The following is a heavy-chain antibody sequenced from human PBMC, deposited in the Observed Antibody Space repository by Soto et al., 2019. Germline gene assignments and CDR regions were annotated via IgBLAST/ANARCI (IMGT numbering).Heavy chain of an antibody. V-gene: IGHV1-3*01. Sequence: QVQLVQSGAEVKKPGASVKVSCKASGYTFTSYAMHWVRQAPGQRLEWMGWINAGNDNTKYSQKFQGRVTITRDTSASTAYMELSSLRSEDTAVYYCARGLGYCSSTSCEKGDYWGQGTLVTVSS. CDR1: GYTFTSYA. J-gene: IGHJ4*02. CDR2: INAGNDNT. D-gene: IGHD2-2*01. CDR3: ARGLGYCSSTSCEKGDY.